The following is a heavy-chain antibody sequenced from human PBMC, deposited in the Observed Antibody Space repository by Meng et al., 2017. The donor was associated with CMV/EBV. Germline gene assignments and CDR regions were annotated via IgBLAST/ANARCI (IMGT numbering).Heavy chain of an antibody. CDR3: ARAMDFWSGYYNLGY. V-gene: IGHV1-18*01. Sequence: QVQLVQSGAAVKMPGXSVKVSXKASGYTFTSYGISWVRQAPGQGLEWMGWISAYNGNTNYAQKLQGRVTMTTDTSTSTAYMELRSLRSDDTAVYYCARAMDFWSGYYNLGYWGQGTLVTVSS. CDR2: ISAYNGNT. J-gene: IGHJ4*02. CDR1: GYTFTSYG. D-gene: IGHD3-3*01.